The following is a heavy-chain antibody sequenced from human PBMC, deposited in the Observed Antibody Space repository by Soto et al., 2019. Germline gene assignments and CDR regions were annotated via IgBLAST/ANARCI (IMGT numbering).Heavy chain of an antibody. V-gene: IGHV1-69*13. CDR1: GGTFSNYA. Sequence: SVKVSCKASGGTFSNYAINWVRQAPGRGLEWMGGFIPIFDAANYAQNFRGRVTITADESTSTAYMELSGLRSEDTAMYYCARKAESYGFDIWGQGTLVTVSS. CDR2: FIPIFDAA. CDR3: ARKAESYGFDI. J-gene: IGHJ3*02. D-gene: IGHD3-10*01.